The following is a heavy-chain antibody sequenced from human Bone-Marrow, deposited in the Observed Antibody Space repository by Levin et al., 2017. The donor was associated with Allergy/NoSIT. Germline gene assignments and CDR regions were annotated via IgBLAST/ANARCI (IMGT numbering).Heavy chain of an antibody. CDR2: ISSSSSTI. D-gene: IGHD2-15*01. J-gene: IGHJ4*02. CDR3: AKTVVAATKYFDY. CDR1: GFTFSSYS. V-gene: IGHV3-48*02. Sequence: LSLTCAASGFTFSSYSMTWVRQAPGKGLEWVSYISSSSSTIYYADSVKGRFTISRDNAKNSLFLQMNSLRDEDTAVYYCAKTVVAATKYFDYWGQGTLVTVSS.